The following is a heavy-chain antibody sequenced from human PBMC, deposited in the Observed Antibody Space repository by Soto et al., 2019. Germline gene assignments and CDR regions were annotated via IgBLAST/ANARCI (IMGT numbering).Heavy chain of an antibody. V-gene: IGHV3-23*01. CDR3: AKGTQWLVNWSDP. J-gene: IGHJ5*02. Sequence: EVQLLESGGGLVQPGGSVRLSCAASGFTFSSNGMSWVRQAPGKGLEWVSGFRGSDGSTYYADSVKGRFTISRDNSKNTLYLQMNSLRAEDTAVYYCAKGTQWLVNWSDPWGQGTLVTVSS. D-gene: IGHD6-19*01. CDR2: FRGSDGST. CDR1: GFTFSSNG.